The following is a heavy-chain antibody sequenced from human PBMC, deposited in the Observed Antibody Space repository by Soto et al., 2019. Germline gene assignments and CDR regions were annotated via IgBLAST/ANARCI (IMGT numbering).Heavy chain of an antibody. V-gene: IGHV3-11*05. CDR1: GFTFSDYY. Sequence: QVQLVESGGGLVKPGGSLRLSCAASGFTFSDYYMSWIRQAPGKGLEWVSYISSSSSYTNYADSVKGRFTISRDNAKNSLYLQINSLRAEDTAVYYCARYYGDPGGDAFDIWGQGTMVTVSS. D-gene: IGHD4-17*01. CDR2: ISSSSSYT. CDR3: ARYYGDPGGDAFDI. J-gene: IGHJ3*02.